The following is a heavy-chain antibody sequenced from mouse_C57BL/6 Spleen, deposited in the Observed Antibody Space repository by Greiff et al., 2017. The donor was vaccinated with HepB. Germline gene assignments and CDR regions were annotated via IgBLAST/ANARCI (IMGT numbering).Heavy chain of an antibody. CDR2: ISDGGSYT. CDR3: ARDYRNYYGSSLFAY. J-gene: IGHJ3*01. V-gene: IGHV5-4*01. Sequence: EVKLVESGGGLVKPGGSLKLSCAASGFTFSSYAMSWVRQTPEKRLEWVATISDGGSYTYYPDNVKGRFTISRDNAKNNLYLQMSHLKSEDTAMYYCARDYRNYYGSSLFAYWGQGTLVTVSA. CDR1: GFTFSSYA. D-gene: IGHD1-1*01.